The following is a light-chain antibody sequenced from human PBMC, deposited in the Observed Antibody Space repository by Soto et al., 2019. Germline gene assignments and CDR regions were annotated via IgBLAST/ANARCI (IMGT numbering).Light chain of an antibody. CDR1: SSDVGGYDY. V-gene: IGLV2-14*01. Sequence: VLTQPASVSGSPGQSITISCTGTSSDVGGYDYVSWYQLHPGKAPKLMVFEVSNRPSGVSYRFSGSKSGNTASLTISGLQAEDEADYFCSSYSISTAYLFGTGTKATVL. CDR3: SSYSISTAYL. J-gene: IGLJ1*01. CDR2: EVS.